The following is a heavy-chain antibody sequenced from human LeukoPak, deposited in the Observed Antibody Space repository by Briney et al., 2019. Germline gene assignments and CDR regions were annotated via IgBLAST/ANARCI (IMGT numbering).Heavy chain of an antibody. CDR3: AASDYYYYYMDV. Sequence: SETLSLTCTVSGGSISSSSYYWGWIRQPPGKGLEWIGEISHSGTTNYNPSLESRVSMSVDTSKNQFSLRLTSVAAADTAVYYCAASDYYYYYMDVWGRGTPVTVSS. J-gene: IGHJ6*03. CDR2: ISHSGTT. V-gene: IGHV4-39*07. CDR1: GGSISSSSYY. D-gene: IGHD6-19*01.